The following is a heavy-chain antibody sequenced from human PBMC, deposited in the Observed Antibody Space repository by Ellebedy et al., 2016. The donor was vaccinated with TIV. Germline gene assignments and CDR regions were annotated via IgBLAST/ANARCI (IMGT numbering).Heavy chain of an antibody. J-gene: IGHJ6*03. D-gene: IGHD2-21*01. CDR2: IYTSGST. CDR1: GGSISSYY. CDR3: ARDKKYCGGDCYSGSGNYYYYMDV. Sequence: SETLSLTXTVSGGSISSYYWSWIRQPAGKGLEWIGRIYTSGSTNYNPSLKSRVTMSVDTSKNQFSLKLSSVTAADTAVYYCARDKKYCGGDCYSGSGNYYYYMDVWGKGTTVTVSS. V-gene: IGHV4-4*07.